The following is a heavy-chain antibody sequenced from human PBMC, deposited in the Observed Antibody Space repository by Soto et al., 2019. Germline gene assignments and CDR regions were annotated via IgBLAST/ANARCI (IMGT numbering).Heavy chain of an antibody. V-gene: IGHV3-23*01. J-gene: IGHJ6*02. CDR2: ISNRGGGA. CDR1: GFTFSTYA. CDR3: AKDLGSRGTNGGCFYGMDV. Sequence: GGSLRLSCAASGFTFSTYAMNWVRQTPGKGLEWVSGISNRGGGAYYADSVKGRFTISRDNSKNTLFLQMNSLRAEDTAVYYCAKDLGSRGTNGGCFYGMDVWGQGTTVTVSS. D-gene: IGHD1-7*01.